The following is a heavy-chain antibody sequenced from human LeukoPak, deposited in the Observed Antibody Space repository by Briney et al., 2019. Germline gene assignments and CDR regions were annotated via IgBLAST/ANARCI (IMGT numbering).Heavy chain of an antibody. CDR1: GGSISSYY. D-gene: IGHD3-10*01. CDR2: IYYSGGT. CDR3: ARGPPGGQFDP. Sequence: PSETLSLTCTVSGGSISSYYWSWIRQPPGKGLEWIGYIYYSGGTNYNPSLKSRVTMSVDTSKNQFSLRLSSVTAADTAVYYCARGPPGGQFDPWGQGTLVTVSS. V-gene: IGHV4-59*01. J-gene: IGHJ5*02.